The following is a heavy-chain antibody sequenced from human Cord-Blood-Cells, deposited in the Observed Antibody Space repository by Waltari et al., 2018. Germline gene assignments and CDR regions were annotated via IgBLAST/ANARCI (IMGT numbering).Heavy chain of an antibody. Sequence: QVQLQQWGAGLLKPSATLSLTCAVDGGSFSGYYWSWTRQPPGKGREWIGEINHSGSTNYNPSLKSRVTISVDTSKNQFSLKLSSVTAADTAVYYCARGLGCSGGSCLYYFDYWGQGTLVTVSS. J-gene: IGHJ4*02. CDR1: GGSFSGYY. V-gene: IGHV4-34*01. CDR3: ARGLGCSGGSCLYYFDY. CDR2: INHSGST. D-gene: IGHD2-15*01.